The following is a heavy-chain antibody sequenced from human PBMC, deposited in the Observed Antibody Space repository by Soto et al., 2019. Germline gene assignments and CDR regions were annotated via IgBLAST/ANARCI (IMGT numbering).Heavy chain of an antibody. Sequence: ASVKVSCKASGYTFTSYYMHWVRQAPGQGLEWMGIINPSGGSTSYAQKFQGRVTITADESTSTAYMELSSLRSEDTAVYYCATRYCSGGSCYSRVFLPLYGMDVWGQGTTVTVSS. CDR1: GYTFTSYY. CDR3: ATRYCSGGSCYSRVFLPLYGMDV. V-gene: IGHV1-46*01. D-gene: IGHD2-15*01. CDR2: INPSGGST. J-gene: IGHJ6*02.